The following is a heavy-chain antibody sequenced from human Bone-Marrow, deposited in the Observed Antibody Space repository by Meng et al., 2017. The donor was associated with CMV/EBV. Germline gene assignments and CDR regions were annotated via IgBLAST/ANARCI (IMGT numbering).Heavy chain of an antibody. CDR2: INPNSGGT. CDR1: GYTFTGYY. J-gene: IGHJ4*02. V-gene: IGHV1-2*02. D-gene: IGHD2-2*01. CDR3: ARDFRRYCSSTSCYPGY. Sequence: ASVKVSCKASGYTFTGYYMHWVRQAPGQGLEWMGWINPNSGGTNYAQKFQGRVTMTRDTSISTAYMELSRLRSDDTAVYYCARDFRRYCSSTSCYPGYWGQGTLATVSS.